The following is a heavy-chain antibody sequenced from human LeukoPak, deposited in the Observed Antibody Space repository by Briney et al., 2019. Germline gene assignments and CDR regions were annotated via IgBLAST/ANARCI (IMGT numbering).Heavy chain of an antibody. CDR1: GFTFSSYG. J-gene: IGHJ4*02. Sequence: GGSLRLACAASGFTFSSYGMHWVRQAPGKVLEWVAVIWYDGSNKYYADSVKGRFTISRDNSKNTLYLQMNSLRAEDTAVYYCAKDVDSSGVFDYWGQGTLVTVSS. CDR2: IWYDGSNK. D-gene: IGHD6-19*01. V-gene: IGHV3-33*06. CDR3: AKDVDSSGVFDY.